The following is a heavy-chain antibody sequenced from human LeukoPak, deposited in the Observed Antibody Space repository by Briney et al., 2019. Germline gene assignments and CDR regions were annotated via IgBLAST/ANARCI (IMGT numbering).Heavy chain of an antibody. Sequence: GASVKVSCKASGYTFTSYGISWVRQAPGQGLEWMGWISAYNGNTNYAQKLQGRVTMTTDTSTSTAYMELRSLRSDDTAAYYCARDEAMRLWYYYGMDVWGQGTTVTVSS. J-gene: IGHJ6*02. V-gene: IGHV1-18*01. D-gene: IGHD2-2*01. CDR1: GYTFTSYG. CDR3: ARDEAMRLWYYYGMDV. CDR2: ISAYNGNT.